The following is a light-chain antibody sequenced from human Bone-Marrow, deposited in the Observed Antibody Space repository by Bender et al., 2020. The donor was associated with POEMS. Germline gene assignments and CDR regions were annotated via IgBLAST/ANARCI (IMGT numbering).Light chain of an antibody. V-gene: IGLV2-14*01. Sequence: QSALTQPASVSGSPGQTITISCTGFGSDVGDYNFVSWYQQHPGKAPKLLIHDVSNRPSGVSDRFSGSKSGNTASLTISGLQTEDEADYYCSSYVSSITSFGGGTKLTVL. CDR3: SSYVSSITS. CDR1: GSDVGDYNF. CDR2: DVS. J-gene: IGLJ2*01.